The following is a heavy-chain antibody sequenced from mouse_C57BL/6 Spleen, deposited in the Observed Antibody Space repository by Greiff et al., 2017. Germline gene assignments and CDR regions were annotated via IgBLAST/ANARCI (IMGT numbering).Heavy chain of an antibody. CDR3: ARGGIYYDYDDAMDY. V-gene: IGHV5-17*01. Sequence: EVKLVESGGGLVKPGGSLKLSCAASGFTFSDYGMHWVRQAPEKGLEWVAYISSGSSTIYYADTVKGRFTISRDNAKNTLFLQMTSLRSEDTAMYYCARGGIYYDYDDAMDYWGQGTSVTVSS. J-gene: IGHJ4*01. CDR1: GFTFSDYG. D-gene: IGHD2-4*01. CDR2: ISSGSSTI.